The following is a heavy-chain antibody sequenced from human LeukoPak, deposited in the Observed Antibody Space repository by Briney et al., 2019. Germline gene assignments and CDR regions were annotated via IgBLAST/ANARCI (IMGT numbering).Heavy chain of an antibody. J-gene: IGHJ5*02. CDR3: AREGRAYRYSSSWYPTPSWFDP. D-gene: IGHD6-13*01. V-gene: IGHV3-48*03. CDR1: GFTFSTYE. Sequence: PGGSLRLSCAASGFTFSTYEINWVRQAPGKGLEWLSHISTSGSSIHYADSVKGRFTISRDNAKNSLYLQMNSLRAEDTAVYYCAREGRAYRYSSSWYPTPSWFDPWGQGTLVTVSS. CDR2: ISTSGSSI.